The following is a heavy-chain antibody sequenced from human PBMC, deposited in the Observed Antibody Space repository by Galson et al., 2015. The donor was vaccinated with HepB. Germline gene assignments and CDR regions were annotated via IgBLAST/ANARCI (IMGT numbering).Heavy chain of an antibody. Sequence: SLRLSCAASGFTFDDYGMSWVRQGPGTGLEWVSGINWNGGSTDYADSVKGRFTISRDNAKNSLYLQMNSLRAEDTALYYCAREWRYSSGWYRLPHFDYWGQGTLVTVSS. CDR3: AREWRYSSGWYRLPHFDY. CDR1: GFTFDDYG. J-gene: IGHJ4*02. CDR2: INWNGGST. V-gene: IGHV3-20*04. D-gene: IGHD6-19*01.